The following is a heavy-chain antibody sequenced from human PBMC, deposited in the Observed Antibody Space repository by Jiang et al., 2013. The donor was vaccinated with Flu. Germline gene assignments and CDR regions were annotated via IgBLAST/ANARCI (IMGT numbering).Heavy chain of an antibody. J-gene: IGHJ3*02. D-gene: IGHD7-27*01. CDR2: IYGDDDK. CDR1: GFSLSTNEVG. V-gene: IGHV2-5*02. Sequence: TLTLTCSFSGFSLSTNEVGVGWIRPGPTKKALEWLALIYGDDDKRYRPSLESRLTITKDTSTNQVVLTVTNMDPVDAATYYCAHRKGIWGAFDIWGQGTMVTVSS. CDR3: AHRKGIWGAFDI.